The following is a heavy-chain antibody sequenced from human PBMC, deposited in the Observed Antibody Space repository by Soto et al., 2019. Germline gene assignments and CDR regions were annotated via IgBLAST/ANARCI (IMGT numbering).Heavy chain of an antibody. V-gene: IGHV3-21*01. J-gene: IGHJ6*02. Sequence: EVQLVESGGGLVKPGGSLRLSCAASGFTFSSYSMNWVRQAPGKGLEWVSSISSSSSYIYYADSVKGRFTISRDNAKNSRYLQMNSLRAEDTAVYYCARDLLVLTGTTFDYYYGMDVWGQGTTVTVSS. D-gene: IGHD1-7*01. CDR3: ARDLLVLTGTTFDYYYGMDV. CDR1: GFTFSSYS. CDR2: ISSSSSYI.